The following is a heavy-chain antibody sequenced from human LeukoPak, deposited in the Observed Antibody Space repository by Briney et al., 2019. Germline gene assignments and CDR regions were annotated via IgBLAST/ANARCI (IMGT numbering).Heavy chain of an antibody. CDR2: IKQDGSEK. CDR3: ARDWYSTTYYFDY. D-gene: IGHD2-21*01. J-gene: IGHJ4*02. CDR1: GFTFSSYG. Sequence: PGGSLRLSCAASGFTFSSYGMSWVRQAPGKGLEWVANIKQDGSEKYYVDSVKGRFTISRDNAKNSLYLQMNSLRAEDTAVYYCARDWYSTTYYFDYWGQGTLVTVSS. V-gene: IGHV3-7*01.